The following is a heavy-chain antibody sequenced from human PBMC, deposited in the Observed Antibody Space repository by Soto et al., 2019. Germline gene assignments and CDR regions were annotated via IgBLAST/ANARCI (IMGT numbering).Heavy chain of an antibody. Sequence: QVQLVQSGAEVKKPGASVKVSCKASGYTFTGYYLHWVRQAPGQRLEWMGWINPNSDATNYAENLQGRVTLTRDTSISTAYMELTRRTSKDTAVYYCAKSIIRFLEWSSPFDPWGQGTLVTVSS. CDR2: INPNSDAT. CDR3: AKSIIRFLEWSSPFDP. J-gene: IGHJ5*02. CDR1: GYTFTGYY. D-gene: IGHD3-3*01. V-gene: IGHV1-2*02.